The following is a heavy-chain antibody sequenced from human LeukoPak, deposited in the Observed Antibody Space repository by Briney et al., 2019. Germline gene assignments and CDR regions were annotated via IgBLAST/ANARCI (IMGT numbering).Heavy chain of an antibody. J-gene: IGHJ5*02. CDR1: GFTFRSYA. Sequence: PGGDLKLSGAASGFTFRSYALSWVRQAPGKGLEWVSAISGSGYDTFYVDSVKGRFTISRDNSKNTLYLQMNSLRAEDTAVYYCAKDRVSPGFNWFDPWGQGTLVTVSS. V-gene: IGHV3-23*01. CDR2: ISGSGYDT. CDR3: AKDRVSPGFNWFDP. D-gene: IGHD5-12*01.